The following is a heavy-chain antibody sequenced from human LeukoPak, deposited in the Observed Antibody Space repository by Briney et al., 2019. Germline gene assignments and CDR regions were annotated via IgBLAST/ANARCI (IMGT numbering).Heavy chain of an antibody. CDR3: ARDLYGLLFASDAFDI. CDR1: GGTFSSYA. V-gene: IGHV1-69*13. J-gene: IGHJ3*02. CDR2: IIPIFGTA. D-gene: IGHD2-21*02. Sequence: SVKVSCKASGGTFSSYAISWVRQAPGQGLEWMGGIIPIFGTANYAQKFQGRVTITADESTSTAYMELGSLRSEDTAVYYCARDLYGLLFASDAFDIWGQGTMVTVSS.